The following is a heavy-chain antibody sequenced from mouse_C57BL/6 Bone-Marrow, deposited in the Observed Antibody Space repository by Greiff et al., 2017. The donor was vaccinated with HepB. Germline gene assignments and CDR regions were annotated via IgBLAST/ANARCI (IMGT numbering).Heavy chain of an antibody. J-gene: IGHJ4*01. CDR1: GFNIKDDY. CDR2: IDPENGDT. CDR3: TTTRVLCFMDY. Sequence: EVKLQQSGAELVRPGASVKLSCTASGFNIKDDYMHWVKQRPEQGLEWIGWIDPENGDTEYASKFQGKATITADTSSNTAYLQLSSLTSEDTAVYYGTTTRVLCFMDYWGQGTSVTVSS. V-gene: IGHV14-4*01. D-gene: IGHD1-1*02.